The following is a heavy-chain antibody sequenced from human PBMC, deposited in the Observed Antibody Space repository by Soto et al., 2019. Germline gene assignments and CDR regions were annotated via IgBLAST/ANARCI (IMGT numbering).Heavy chain of an antibody. CDR2: LKPISDMT. V-gene: IGHV1-69*13. CDR3: ARDPSTINNLIGVWFDP. D-gene: IGHD4-4*01. CDR1: GDTFGRFT. J-gene: IGHJ5*01. Sequence: GASVKVSCNASGDTFGRFTINWVRPAPGQGLEWVGGLKPISDMTNYAQRFQGRVTFTADASTSTVYLKLSSLRSEDTAMYYCARDPSTINNLIGVWFDPGGQGTLVTVSS.